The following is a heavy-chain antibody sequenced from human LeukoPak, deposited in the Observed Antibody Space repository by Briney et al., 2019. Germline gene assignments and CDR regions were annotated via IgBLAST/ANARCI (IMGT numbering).Heavy chain of an antibody. V-gene: IGHV1-69*13. J-gene: IGHJ6*03. Sequence: SVKVSCKASGGTFSSYAISWVRQAPGQGLEWMGGIIPIFGTANYAQKFQGRVAITADESTSTAYMELSSLRSEDTAVYYCARDPPLGRIAAAGQRRNYYYMDVWGKGTTVTVSS. CDR2: IIPIFGTA. D-gene: IGHD6-13*01. CDR3: ARDPPLGRIAAAGQRRNYYYMDV. CDR1: GGTFSSYA.